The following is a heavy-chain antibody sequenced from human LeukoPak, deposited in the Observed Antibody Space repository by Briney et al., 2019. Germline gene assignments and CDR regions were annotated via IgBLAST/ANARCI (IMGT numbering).Heavy chain of an antibody. V-gene: IGHV4-59*01. CDR3: ARDEKGSSWYGIDY. CDR1: RGSISGYS. CDR2: IYYSGDT. J-gene: IGHJ4*02. D-gene: IGHD6-13*01. Sequence: SETLSLTCTVSRGSISGYSWSWIRQSPGGGLEWLGYIYYSGDTAYNPSLRSRVTMSVDTSKNQFSLKLSSVTAADTAVYYCARDEKGSSWYGIDYWGQGTLVTVSS.